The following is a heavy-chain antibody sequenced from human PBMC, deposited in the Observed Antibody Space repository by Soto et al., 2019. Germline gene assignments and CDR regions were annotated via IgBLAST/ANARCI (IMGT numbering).Heavy chain of an antibody. D-gene: IGHD2-2*01. CDR3: ASSPGVNVPAAKVGPWFDP. V-gene: IGHV1-69*01. CDR2: IIPIFGTA. Sequence: QVQLVQSGAEVKKPGSSVKVSCKASGGTFSSYAISWVRQAPGQGLEWMGGIIPIFGTANYAQKFQGRVTITADESTSTAYMELSCLRSEDTAVYYCASSPGVNVPAAKVGPWFDPWGQGTLVTVSS. J-gene: IGHJ5*02. CDR1: GGTFSSYA.